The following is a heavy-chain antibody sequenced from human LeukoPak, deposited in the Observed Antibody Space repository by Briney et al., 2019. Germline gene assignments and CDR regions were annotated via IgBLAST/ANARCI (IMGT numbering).Heavy chain of an antibody. CDR2: ISYDGSNK. D-gene: IGHD3-3*01. J-gene: IGHJ4*02. V-gene: IGHV3-30-3*01. Sequence: GGSLRLSCAASGFTFSSYAMHWVRQAPGKGLEWVAVISYDGSNKYYADSVKGRFTISRDNSKNTLYLQMNSLRAEDTAVYYCARDYAEGYDMWGQGTLVTVSS. CDR1: GFTFSSYA. CDR3: ARDYAEGYDM.